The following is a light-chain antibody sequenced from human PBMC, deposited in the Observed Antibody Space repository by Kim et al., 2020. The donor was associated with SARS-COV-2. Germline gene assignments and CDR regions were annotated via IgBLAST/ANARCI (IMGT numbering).Light chain of an antibody. CDR3: QQYAGSRLT. V-gene: IGKV3-20*01. J-gene: IGKJ4*01. CDR2: GAS. CDR1: QSVRNVY. Sequence: DIVLTQSPDTLSLSPGERATLFCRASQSVRNVYLAWYQQRPGQAPRLLLYGASDRAAGIPDRFSGSGSGTDFTLTIRRLEPEDFAVYYCQQYAGSRLTFGGGTKVDIK.